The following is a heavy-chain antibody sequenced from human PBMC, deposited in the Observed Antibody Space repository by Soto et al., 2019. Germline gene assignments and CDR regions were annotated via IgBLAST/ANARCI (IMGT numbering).Heavy chain of an antibody. V-gene: IGHV3-30*18. J-gene: IGHJ5*02. Sequence: QVQLVESGGGVVQPGRSLRLSCAASGFTFSSYGMHWVRQAPGKGLEWVAVISYDGSNKYYADSVKGRFTISRDNSKNTLYLQMNSLRAEDTAVYCCAKVGGAVAGSVGWFDPWGQGTLVTVSS. D-gene: IGHD6-19*01. CDR2: ISYDGSNK. CDR3: AKVGGAVAGSVGWFDP. CDR1: GFTFSSYG.